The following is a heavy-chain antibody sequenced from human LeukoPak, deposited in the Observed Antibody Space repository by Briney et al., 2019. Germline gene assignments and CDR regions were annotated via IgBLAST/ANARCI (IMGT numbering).Heavy chain of an antibody. CDR1: GFTFSSYG. CDR3: AKDRDYDHLGFDY. Sequence: GGSLRLSCAASGFTFSSYGMHWVRQAPGKGLEWVAFIRYDGSNKYYADSVKGRFTISRDNSKNTLYLQMNSLRAEDTAVHYCAKDRDYDHLGFDYWGQGTLVTVSS. J-gene: IGHJ4*02. CDR2: IRYDGSNK. D-gene: IGHD4-17*01. V-gene: IGHV3-30*02.